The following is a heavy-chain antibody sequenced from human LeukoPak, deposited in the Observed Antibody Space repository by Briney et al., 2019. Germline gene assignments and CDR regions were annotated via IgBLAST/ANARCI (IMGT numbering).Heavy chain of an antibody. CDR3: ARLLRTGNTGYYHDS. V-gene: IGHV4-59*08. Sequence: KPSGTLSLTCSVPSDSINYYYWNWIRQPPGKELEWIAYTHYTGNTKSNPSLKSRVTTSVGTSKSQFSLKLSSVTAADTAVYYCARLLRTGNTGYYHDSWGQGTLVTVSS. D-gene: IGHD2-8*02. J-gene: IGHJ4*02. CDR2: THYTGNT. CDR1: SDSINYYY.